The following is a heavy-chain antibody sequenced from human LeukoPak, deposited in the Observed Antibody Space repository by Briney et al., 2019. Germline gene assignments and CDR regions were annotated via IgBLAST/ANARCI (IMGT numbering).Heavy chain of an antibody. V-gene: IGHV4-39*01. CDR3: ARHYTAMVPTDWFDP. Sequence: SETLSLTCTVSGGAISSSSYYWGWIRQPPGKGLEWIGSIYYSGSTYYNPSLKSRVTISVDTSKNQFSLKLSSVTAADTAVYYCARHYTAMVPTDWFDPWGQGTLVTVSS. CDR1: GGAISSSSYY. CDR2: IYYSGST. D-gene: IGHD5-18*01. J-gene: IGHJ5*02.